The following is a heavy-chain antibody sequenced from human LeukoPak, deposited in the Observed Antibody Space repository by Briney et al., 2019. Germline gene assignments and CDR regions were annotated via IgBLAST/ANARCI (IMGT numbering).Heavy chain of an antibody. CDR3: ARVPALVGALDY. CDR2: INPNSGGT. V-gene: IGHV1-2*02. J-gene: IGHJ4*02. D-gene: IGHD1-26*01. CDR1: GYTFTGYY. Sequence: ASVKVSCKASGYTFTGYYMHWVRPAPGQGLEWMGWINPNSGGTNYAQKFQGRVTMTRDTSISTAYMELSRLRSDDTAVYYCARVPALVGALDYWGQGTLVTVSS.